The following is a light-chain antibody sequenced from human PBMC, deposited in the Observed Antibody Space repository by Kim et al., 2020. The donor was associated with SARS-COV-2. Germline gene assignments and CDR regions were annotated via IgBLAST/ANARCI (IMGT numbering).Light chain of an antibody. J-gene: IGLJ1*01. V-gene: IGLV2-14*03. Sequence: QSALTQPASVSGSPGQSITISCTGTSSDVGGYSFVSWYQQHPGKAPKLMIYDVSNRPSGVSNRFSGSKSGNTASLTISGLQAEDEADYYYSSYTSSSTLPFGTGTKVTVL. CDR3: SSYTSSSTLP. CDR1: SSDVGGYSF. CDR2: DVS.